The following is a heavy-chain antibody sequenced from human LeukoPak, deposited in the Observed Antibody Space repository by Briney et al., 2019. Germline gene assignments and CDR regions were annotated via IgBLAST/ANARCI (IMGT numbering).Heavy chain of an antibody. J-gene: IGHJ6*03. V-gene: IGHV4-4*07. CDR2: IYTSGST. CDR3: ARGGYYEILTGDYYYMDV. Sequence: SETLSLTCTVSGGSISSYYWSWIRQPAGKGLEWIGRIYTSGSTTYNPSPKSRVTMSVDTSKNQFSLKLSTVTAADTAVYYCARGGYYEILTGDYYYMDVWGKGTTVTVSS. CDR1: GGSISSYY. D-gene: IGHD3-9*01.